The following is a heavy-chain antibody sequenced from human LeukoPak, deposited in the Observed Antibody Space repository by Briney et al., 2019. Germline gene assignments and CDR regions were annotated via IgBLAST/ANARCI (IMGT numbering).Heavy chain of an antibody. CDR1: GFTFSSYA. V-gene: IGHV3-23*01. J-gene: IGHJ4*02. CDR3: ARSDPDSSGCFDY. CDR2: ISGSGGST. Sequence: GGSLRLSCAAPGFTFSSYAMSWVRQAPGKGLEWVSAISGSGGSTYYADSVKGRFTISRDNSKNTLYLQMNSLRAEDTAVYYCARSDPDSSGCFDYWGQRTLVTVSS. D-gene: IGHD3-22*01.